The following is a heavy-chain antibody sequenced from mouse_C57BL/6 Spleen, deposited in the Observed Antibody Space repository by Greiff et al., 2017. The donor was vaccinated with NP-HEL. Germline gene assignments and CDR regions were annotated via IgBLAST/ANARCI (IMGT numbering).Heavy chain of an antibody. Sequence: EVQLQQSGAELVKPGALVKLSCTASGFNIKDYYMHWVKQRTEQGLEWIGGIDPGDGETKYARKFQGKATITADTSSNTAYLQLSSLTSEDTAVYYCARGSNYKCYYYAMDYWGQGTSVTVSS. CDR1: GFNIKDYY. J-gene: IGHJ4*01. D-gene: IGHD2-5*01. CDR3: ARGSNYKCYYYAMDY. CDR2: IDPGDGET. V-gene: IGHV14-2*01.